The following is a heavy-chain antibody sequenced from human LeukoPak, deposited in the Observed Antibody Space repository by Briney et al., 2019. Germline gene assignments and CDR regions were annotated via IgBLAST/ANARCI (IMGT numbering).Heavy chain of an antibody. CDR2: IIPILGIA. V-gene: IGHV1-69*04. J-gene: IGHJ4*02. CDR1: GGTFSSYA. Sequence: VASVKVSCKASGGTFSSYAISWVRQAPGQGLEWMGRIIPILGIANYAQKFQGKVTITADKSTSTAYMELSSLRSEDTAVYYCASSDLYYFDYWGQGTLVTVSS. CDR3: ASSDLYYFDY.